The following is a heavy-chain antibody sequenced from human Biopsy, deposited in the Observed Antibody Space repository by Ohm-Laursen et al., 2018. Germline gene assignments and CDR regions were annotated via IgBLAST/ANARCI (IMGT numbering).Heavy chain of an antibody. CDR2: NIPILGTG. CDR1: GGTFSNYG. Sequence: SVKVSCKAPGGTFSNYGVNWVRQAPRQGLEWLGGNIPILGTGNYAQKFQDRVTVAADTSTSTATMELRSLRSDDTAVYYCATKLTGYFHHWGQGTLVIVSS. J-gene: IGHJ1*01. D-gene: IGHD3-9*01. V-gene: IGHV1-69*06. CDR3: ATKLTGYFHH.